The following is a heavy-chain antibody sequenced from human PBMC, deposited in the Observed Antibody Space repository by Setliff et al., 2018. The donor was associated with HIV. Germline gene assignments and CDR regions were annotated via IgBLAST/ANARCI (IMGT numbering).Heavy chain of an antibody. Sequence: PGGSLRLSCAASGFTFSSYAMSWVRQTPEKGLEWVSAISGSGCSTYYADSVKGRFTISRDNSKNSLYLQMNSLRAEDTAVYYCAKDPRAAVATICDYWGEGTLVTVSS. V-gene: IGHV3-23*01. CDR2: ISGSGCST. CDR1: GFTFSSYA. CDR3: AKDPRAAVATICDY. D-gene: IGHD5-12*01. J-gene: IGHJ4*02.